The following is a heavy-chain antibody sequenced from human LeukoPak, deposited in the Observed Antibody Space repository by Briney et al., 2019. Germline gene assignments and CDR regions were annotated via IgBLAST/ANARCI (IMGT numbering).Heavy chain of an antibody. J-gene: IGHJ4*02. V-gene: IGHV4-59*12. Sequence: PSETLSLTCTVSGGSISSYYWSWIRQPPGKGLEWIGYIYYSGSTNYNPSLKSRVTMSVDTSKNQFSLKLTSVTAADTAVYYCARDRGQLVSPFDYWGQGTLVTVSS. CDR3: ARDRGQLVSPFDY. D-gene: IGHD6-6*01. CDR2: IYYSGST. CDR1: GGSISSYY.